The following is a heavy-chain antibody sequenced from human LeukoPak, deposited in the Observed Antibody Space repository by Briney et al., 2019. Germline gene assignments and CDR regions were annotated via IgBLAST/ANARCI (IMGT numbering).Heavy chain of an antibody. V-gene: IGHV1-69*13. J-gene: IGHJ4*02. CDR2: IIPIFGTA. CDR1: GGTFSSYA. D-gene: IGHD3-10*01. Sequence: SVKVSCKASGGTFSSYAISWVRQAPGQGLEWMGGIIPIFGTANYAQKFQGRVTITADESTSTAYMELSSLRSEDTAVYYCARGGYYGSGSYSFAYWGQGTLVTVSS. CDR3: ARGGYYGSGSYSFAY.